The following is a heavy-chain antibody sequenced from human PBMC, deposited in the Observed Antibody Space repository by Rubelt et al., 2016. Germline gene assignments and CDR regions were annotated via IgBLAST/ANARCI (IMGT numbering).Heavy chain of an antibody. CDR2: IKQDGSEK. J-gene: IGHJ4*02. CDR1: GFTFSSYW. V-gene: IGHV3-7*03. D-gene: IGHD3-10*01. CDR3: ARDGVLWFGAGGDY. Sequence: EVQLVESGGGLAQPGGSLRLSCAASGFTFSSYWMSWVRQAPVKGLEWVANIKQDGSEKYYVDSVKGRFTIARDNAKNSLYLQMNSLRAEDTAVYYCARDGVLWFGAGGDYWGQGTLVTVSS.